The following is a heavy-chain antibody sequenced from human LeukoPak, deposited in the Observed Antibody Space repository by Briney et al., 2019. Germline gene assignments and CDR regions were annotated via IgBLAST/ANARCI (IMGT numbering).Heavy chain of an antibody. D-gene: IGHD2-2*01. CDR3: ARSYCSSSTCYAVGAFDL. Sequence: SGTLSLTCTVSGGSISSRSYYWGWIRQPPGRGLEWIWSLYYSGTTYYNPSLKSRVTISVDTSKNQVSLRLRSVTAADTAVYYCARSYCSSSTCYAVGAFDLWGQGTMVTVSS. J-gene: IGHJ3*01. V-gene: IGHV4-39*01. CDR2: LYYSGTT. CDR1: GGSISSRSYY.